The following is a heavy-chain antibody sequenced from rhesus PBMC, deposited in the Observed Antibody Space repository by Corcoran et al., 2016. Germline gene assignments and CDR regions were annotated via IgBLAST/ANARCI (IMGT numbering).Heavy chain of an antibody. CDR2: IAGSGGGT. CDR3: ARDRTGVIIKRAFDY. V-gene: IGHV4-173*01. Sequence: QLQLQESGQGLVKPSENLSLTCAVTGGPSSSNYWSWIRQPPGKGLEWIGRIAGSGGGTDYNPSLKSRVTISTDTSKNQFSLKLSSVTAADTAVYYCARDRTGVIIKRAFDYWGQGVLVTVSS. D-gene: IGHD3-34*01. J-gene: IGHJ4*01. CDR1: GGPSSSNY.